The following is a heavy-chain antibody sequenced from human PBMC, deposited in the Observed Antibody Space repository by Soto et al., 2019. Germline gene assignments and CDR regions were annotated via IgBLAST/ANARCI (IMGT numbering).Heavy chain of an antibody. D-gene: IGHD2-21*01. CDR3: ATNCGGNCYSTSRIVFQH. J-gene: IGHJ1*01. CDR1: GFTFTNYA. Sequence: GGSLRLSCGASGFTFTNYALSWVRQVPGKGLEWVSSISGSGTDTKYADSVKGRSTISRDNSKNTVYLQVNSLRGEDTAVYYCATNCGGNCYSTSRIVFQHWGQGTQVTVSS. CDR2: ISGSGTDT. V-gene: IGHV3-23*01.